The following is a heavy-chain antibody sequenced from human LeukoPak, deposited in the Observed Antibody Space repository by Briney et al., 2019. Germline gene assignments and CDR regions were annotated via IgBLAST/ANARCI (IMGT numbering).Heavy chain of an antibody. CDR2: IKQDGSEN. CDR3: AKVAASGISPTDY. CDR1: GFTFSSYW. J-gene: IGHJ4*02. D-gene: IGHD6-13*01. V-gene: IGHV3-7*01. Sequence: GGSLRLSCAASGFTFSSYWMSWVRQSPGKGLERVANIKQDGSENYYVDSVKGRFTVSRDNAKNSLYLQMNSLRVEDTAMYYCAKVAASGISPTDYWGQGTLVTVSS.